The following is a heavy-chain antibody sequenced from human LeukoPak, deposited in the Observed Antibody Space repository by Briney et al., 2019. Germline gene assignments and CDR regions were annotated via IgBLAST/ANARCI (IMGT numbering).Heavy chain of an antibody. V-gene: IGHV4-39*02. CDR1: GGSISSSTYF. D-gene: IGHD2-15*01. CDR3: ASRSLNLAAARCFDV. Sequence: PSETLSLTCTVSGGSISSSTYFWSWIRQVPGKGLEWIGEIDHRGITTYNPSLKSRGSMSVDPSSKHFSLTLTAVTAADTATYYCASRSLNLAAARCFDVWGQGTVVVVSS. CDR2: IDHRGIT. J-gene: IGHJ4*02.